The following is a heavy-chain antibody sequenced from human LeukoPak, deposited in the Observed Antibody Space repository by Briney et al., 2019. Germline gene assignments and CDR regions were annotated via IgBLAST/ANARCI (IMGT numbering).Heavy chain of an antibody. J-gene: IGHJ4*02. CDR3: ARGRRWLQFYY. CDR1: GYTFTSYD. Sequence: ASVKVSFKASGYTFTSYDINWVRQATGQGLEWMGWMNRNSGNTGYAQKFQGRVTMTRNTSISTAYMELSSLRSEDTAVYYCARGRRWLQFYYWGQGTLVTVSS. CDR2: MNRNSGNT. D-gene: IGHD5-24*01. V-gene: IGHV1-8*01.